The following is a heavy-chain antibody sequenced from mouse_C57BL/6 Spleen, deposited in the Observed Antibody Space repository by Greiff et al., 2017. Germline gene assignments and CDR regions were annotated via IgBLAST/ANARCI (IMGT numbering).Heavy chain of an antibody. CDR1: GYTFTSYW. J-gene: IGHJ3*01. D-gene: IGHD1-1*01. CDR3: ARQGYYGSLSAWFAY. CDR2: IYPGSGST. V-gene: IGHV1-55*01. Sequence: QVQLQQPGAELVKPGASVKMSCKASGYTFTSYWITWVKQRPGQGLEWIGDIYPGSGSTNYNEKFKSKATLTVDTSSSTAYMQLSSLTSEDSAVYYCARQGYYGSLSAWFAYWGQGTLVTVSA.